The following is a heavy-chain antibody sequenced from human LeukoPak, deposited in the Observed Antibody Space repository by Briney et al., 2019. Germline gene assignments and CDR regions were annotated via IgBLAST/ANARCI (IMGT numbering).Heavy chain of an antibody. D-gene: IGHD1-26*01. V-gene: IGHV1-2*02. CDR1: GYAFTGYY. J-gene: IGHJ4*02. CDR3: AINLVGAIYYFDY. CDR2: INPNSGGT. Sequence: GASVKVSCKASGYAFTGYYMHWVRQAPGQGLEWMGWINPNSGGTNYAQKFQGRVTMTRDTSISTAYMELSRLRSGDTAVYYCAINLVGAIYYFDYWGQGTLVTVSS.